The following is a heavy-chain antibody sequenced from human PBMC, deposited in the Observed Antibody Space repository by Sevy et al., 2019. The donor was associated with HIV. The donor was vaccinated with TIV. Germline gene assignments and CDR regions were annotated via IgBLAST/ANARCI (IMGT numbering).Heavy chain of an antibody. D-gene: IGHD3-3*01. Sequence: ASVKVSCKASGGTFSSYAISWVRQAPGQGLEWMGGIIPIFGTANYAQKFQGRVTITADKSTSTAYMELSSLRSEDTAMYYCAARAPRGEGDTVLRFLEWLSFDYWGQGTLVTVSS. V-gene: IGHV1-69*06. J-gene: IGHJ4*02. CDR2: IIPIFGTA. CDR1: GGTFSSYA. CDR3: AARAPRGEGDTVLRFLEWLSFDY.